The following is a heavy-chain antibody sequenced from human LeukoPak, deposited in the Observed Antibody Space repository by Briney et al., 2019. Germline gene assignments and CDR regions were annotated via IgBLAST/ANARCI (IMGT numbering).Heavy chain of an antibody. J-gene: IGHJ6*02. CDR3: ARDEGIVETARRYYYYYGMDV. CDR1: GYTFTSYG. Sequence: ASVKVSCKASGYTFTSYGISWVRQAPGQGLEWMGWISAYNGNTNYAQKLQGRVTMTTDTSTSTAYMELRSLRSDDTAVNYCARDEGIVETARRYYYYYGMDVWGQGTTVTVSS. V-gene: IGHV1-18*01. D-gene: IGHD3-10*01. CDR2: ISAYNGNT.